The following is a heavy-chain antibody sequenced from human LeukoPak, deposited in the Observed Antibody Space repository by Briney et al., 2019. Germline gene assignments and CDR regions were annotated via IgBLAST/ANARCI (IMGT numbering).Heavy chain of an antibody. Sequence: SETLSLTCTVSGGSISSGSYYWSWIRQPAGKGLEWIGRIYTSGSTNYNPSLKSRVTISVDTSKNQFSLKLSSVTAADTAVYYCARGSRPNGLHYYMDVWGKGTTVTVSS. CDR1: GGSISSGSYY. J-gene: IGHJ6*03. D-gene: IGHD2-8*01. CDR3: ARGSRPNGLHYYMDV. V-gene: IGHV4-61*02. CDR2: IYTSGST.